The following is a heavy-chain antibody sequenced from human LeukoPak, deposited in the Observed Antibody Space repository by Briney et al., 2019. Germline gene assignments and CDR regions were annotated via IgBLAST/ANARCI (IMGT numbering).Heavy chain of an antibody. CDR3: AKVRGGYCSGGSCGYFDS. V-gene: IGHV3-23*01. D-gene: IGHD2-15*01. Sequence: GGSLRLSCAASGFTFSSYAMSWVRQAPGKGLEWVSAISGSGGSTYYADSVKGRFTISRDNSKNTLYLQMNSLRAEDTAVYYCAKVRGGYCSGGSCGYFDSWGQGTLVTVSS. CDR1: GFTFSSYA. CDR2: ISGSGGST. J-gene: IGHJ4*02.